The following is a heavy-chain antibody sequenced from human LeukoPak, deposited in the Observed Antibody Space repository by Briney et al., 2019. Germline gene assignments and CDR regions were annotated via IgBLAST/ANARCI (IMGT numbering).Heavy chain of an antibody. D-gene: IGHD3-10*01. CDR1: GFNLDNYY. CDR3: VRDGSGSDFSLGY. J-gene: IGHJ4*02. CDR2: ITHDGSDV. V-gene: IGHV3-7*04. Sequence: PVGALRLSRVGSGFNLDNYYMSWVPQAPGKGRECVAGITHDGSDVHTVDSVRGRFTISRDNAKSSVFLQMNSLKDEDTAVYYCVRDGSGSDFSLGYWGQGTLVTVSS.